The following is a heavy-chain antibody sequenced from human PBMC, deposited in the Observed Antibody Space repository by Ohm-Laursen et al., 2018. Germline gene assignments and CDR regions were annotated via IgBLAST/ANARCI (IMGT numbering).Heavy chain of an antibody. D-gene: IGHD5-24*01. CDR3: AKSSPEMATMGY. CDR2: ISYDGSNK. Sequence: SLRLSCTASGFTFSSYGMHWVRQAPGKGLEWVAVISYDGSNKYYADSVKGRFTISRDNSKNTLYLQMNSLRAEDTAVYYCAKSSPEMATMGYWGQGTLVTVSS. CDR1: GFTFSSYG. J-gene: IGHJ4*02. V-gene: IGHV3-30*18.